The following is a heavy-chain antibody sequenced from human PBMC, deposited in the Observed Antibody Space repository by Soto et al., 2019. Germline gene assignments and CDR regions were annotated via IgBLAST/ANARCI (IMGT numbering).Heavy chain of an antibody. CDR1: GGSISSSY. Sequence: PSETLSLTCTVSGGSISSSYWSWIRQSPGKGLEWIAYIYYSGTTNYNPSLESRVTISIDTSKNQFSLRLTSVTAADPAVYYCARSVVHQWLVHDAFDVWGRGTLVTVSS. J-gene: IGHJ3*01. D-gene: IGHD6-19*01. V-gene: IGHV4-59*01. CDR2: IYYSGTT. CDR3: ARSVVHQWLVHDAFDV.